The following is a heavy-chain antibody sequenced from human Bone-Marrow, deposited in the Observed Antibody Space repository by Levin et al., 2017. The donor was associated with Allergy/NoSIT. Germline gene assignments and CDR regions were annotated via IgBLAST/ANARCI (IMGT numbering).Heavy chain of an antibody. Sequence: SETLSLTCTVSGDSISSGHYYWSWVRQHPGKGLEWIGHIYYTGPTYYNPSLRSQVTISVDTSENQLSLKLSSVTAADTSVSYCARVRHGGGRGWFDAWGQGTLVTVSS. CDR1: GDSISSGHYY. D-gene: IGHD2-15*01. CDR2: IYYTGPT. CDR3: ARVRHGGGRGWFDA. J-gene: IGHJ5*02. V-gene: IGHV4-31*01.